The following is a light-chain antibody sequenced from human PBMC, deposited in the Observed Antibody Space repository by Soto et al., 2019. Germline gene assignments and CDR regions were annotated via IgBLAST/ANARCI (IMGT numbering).Light chain of an antibody. J-gene: IGKJ5*01. CDR2: GAS. CDR3: QQLNSYPFT. CDR1: QSVSSN. Sequence: IVMTQSPATLSVSPGESATLSCRASQSVSSNLAWYQQKPGQAPRLLIYGASTRVTGIPARFSGSGSGTEFTLTISSLQSEDFATYYCQQLNSYPFTFGQGTRLEIK. V-gene: IGKV3-15*01.